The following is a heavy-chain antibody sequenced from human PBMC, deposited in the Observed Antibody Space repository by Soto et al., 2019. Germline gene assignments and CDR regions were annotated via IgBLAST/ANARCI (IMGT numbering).Heavy chain of an antibody. CDR2: VNPNSGNT. J-gene: IGHJ3*02. D-gene: IGHD3-10*01. V-gene: IGHV1-8*01. Sequence: QVQLVQSEAEVKRPAASVKVSCKASGYTFTSYDFNWVRQAPGQALAWMGWVNPNSGNTDYAQKVQGRVTMTRNTSIRTAYMELSSLRAEDTGLYYCARASYLHPAFDIWGQGTMVTVSS. CDR1: GYTFTSYD. CDR3: ARASYLHPAFDI.